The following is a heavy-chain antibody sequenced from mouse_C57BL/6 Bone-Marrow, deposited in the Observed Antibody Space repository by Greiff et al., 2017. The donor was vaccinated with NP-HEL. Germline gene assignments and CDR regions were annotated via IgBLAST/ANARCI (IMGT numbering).Heavy chain of an antibody. CDR2: ISHSGGST. CDR1: GFTFSDYY. D-gene: IGHD2-2*01. Sequence: EVKLVESGGGLVQPGGSLKLSCAASGFTFSDYYMYWVRQTPEKRLEWVAYISHSGGSTYYPDTVKGRFTISRDNAKNTLYLQMSRLKSEDTAMYYCARHIGVTMDYWGQGTSVTVSS. J-gene: IGHJ4*01. V-gene: IGHV5-12*01. CDR3: ARHIGVTMDY.